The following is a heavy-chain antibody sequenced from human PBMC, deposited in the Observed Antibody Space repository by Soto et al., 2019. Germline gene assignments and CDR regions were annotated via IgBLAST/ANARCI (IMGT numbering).Heavy chain of an antibody. CDR1: GYTFTTYG. J-gene: IGHJ6*02. V-gene: IGHV1-18*01. Sequence: ASVKVSCKASGYTFTTYGINWVRQAPGQGLEWMGWISAYNGDTNYAQDLQGRVTMTTDTFTTTAYMELRTLRSDDAAVYYCARDSHRYCTNGVCNRGYYYHSMDVWGQGTTVTVS. D-gene: IGHD2-8*01. CDR2: ISAYNGDT. CDR3: ARDSHRYCTNGVCNRGYYYHSMDV.